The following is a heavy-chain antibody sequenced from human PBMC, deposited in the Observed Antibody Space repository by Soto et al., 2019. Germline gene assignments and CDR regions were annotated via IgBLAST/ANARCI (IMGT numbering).Heavy chain of an antibody. CDR1: GFSFSISP. J-gene: IGHJ4*02. V-gene: IGHV3-30-3*01. CDR2: ISYDGTNK. CDR3: ARDPKTSGGQHWAFNYFDS. D-gene: IGHD7-27*01. Sequence: GGSLRLSCAASGFSFSISPMHWVRQAPGKGPEWVTLISYDGTNKFYADSVKGRFTISRDNSKSTLYLQVDSLRPEDAAVYYCARDPKTSGGQHWAFNYFDSWGQGTLVTVSS.